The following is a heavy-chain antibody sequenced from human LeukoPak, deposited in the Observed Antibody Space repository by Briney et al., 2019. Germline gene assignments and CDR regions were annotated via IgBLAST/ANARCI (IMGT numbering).Heavy chain of an antibody. CDR1: GGSFSGYY. J-gene: IGHJ4*02. CDR3: ARLGYSSSWWFVVGY. CDR2: INHSGST. D-gene: IGHD6-13*01. Sequence: SETLSLTCAVYGGSFSGYYWSWIRQPPGKGLEWIGEINHSGSTNYNPSLKSRVTISVDTSKNQFSLKLSSVTAADTAVYYCARLGYSSSWWFVVGYWGQGTLVTVSS. V-gene: IGHV4-34*01.